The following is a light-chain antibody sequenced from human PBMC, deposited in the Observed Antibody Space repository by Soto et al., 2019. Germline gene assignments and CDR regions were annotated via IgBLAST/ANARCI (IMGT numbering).Light chain of an antibody. CDR3: QQYDNWPLT. CDR2: GAS. V-gene: IGKV3-15*01. J-gene: IGKJ4*01. Sequence: EIVLTQSPATLSLSPGERATLSCRASQSVSSNLAWYQQNPGQAPRLLIYGASTRATGIPARFSGSGSGTEFTLTISSLQSEDFAVYFCQQYDNWPLTFGGGTKVDI. CDR1: QSVSSN.